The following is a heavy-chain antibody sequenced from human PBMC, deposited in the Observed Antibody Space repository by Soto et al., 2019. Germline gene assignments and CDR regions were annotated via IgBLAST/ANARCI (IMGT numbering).Heavy chain of an antibody. CDR2: IYYSGST. CDR1: GFSISSGGYY. J-gene: IGHJ5*02. D-gene: IGHD3-16*01. Sequence: SETLSLTCTVSGFSISSGGYYWSWIRQHPGRGVEWIGHIYYSGSTKYNPSLKSRLTISVDTSKNQFSLELSSVTAADTAVYYCARVGGINWFDPWGQGTLVTVSS. CDR3: ARVGGINWFDP. V-gene: IGHV4-31*03.